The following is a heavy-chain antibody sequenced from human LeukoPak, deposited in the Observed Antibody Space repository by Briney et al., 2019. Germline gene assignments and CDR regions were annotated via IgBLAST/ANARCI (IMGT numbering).Heavy chain of an antibody. CDR2: IYYSGST. J-gene: IGHJ4*02. CDR3: ASISGSYDF. Sequence: PSETLSLTCTVSGGSISSSTYYWVWIRQPPGKGLEWIGSIYYSGSTYYNPSLKSRVTISVDTSKNQFSLRLSSVTAADTAVYYCASISGSYDFWGQGTLVTVS. V-gene: IGHV4-39*01. CDR1: GGSISSSTYY. D-gene: IGHD1-26*01.